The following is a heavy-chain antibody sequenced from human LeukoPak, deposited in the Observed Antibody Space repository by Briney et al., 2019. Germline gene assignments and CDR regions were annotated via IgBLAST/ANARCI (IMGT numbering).Heavy chain of an antibody. J-gene: IGHJ4*02. D-gene: IGHD1-26*01. CDR1: GFTFSSYE. CDR2: IDTSGSTT. V-gene: IGHV3-48*03. Sequence: GGCLRLSCAASGFTFSSYEMNWVRQAPGKGLEWVSYIDTSGSTTYYAESVKGRFTISRDNAKNSLYLQMNSLRAEDTAVYYCAREGWELLFDFDYWGQGTLVTVSS. CDR3: AREGWELLFDFDY.